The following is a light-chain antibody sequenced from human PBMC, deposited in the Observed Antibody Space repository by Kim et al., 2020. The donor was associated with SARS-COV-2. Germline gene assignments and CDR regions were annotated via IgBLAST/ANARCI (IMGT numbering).Light chain of an antibody. CDR2: GKN. CDR3: NSRDSSGNHWV. V-gene: IGLV3-19*01. J-gene: IGLJ3*02. CDR1: SLRRYY. Sequence: SSELTQDPAVSVALGQTVRITCQGDSLRRYYASWYQQKPGQAPVLVIYGKNNRPSGIPERFSGSSSGNTASLTITGAQAEDEADYYCNSRDSSGNHWVFG.